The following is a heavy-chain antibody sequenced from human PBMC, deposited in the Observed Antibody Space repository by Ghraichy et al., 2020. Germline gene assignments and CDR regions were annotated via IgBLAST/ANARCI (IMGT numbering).Heavy chain of an antibody. Sequence: SCAASGFTFSGYAMHWVRQAPGMGLEWVAVISFDGSNEFYADSVKGRFSISRDNSKNTLWLEMNSLRAEDTAIYYCANSLYYDKIGYQIGYWGQGTLVTVSS. D-gene: IGHD3-22*01. CDR2: ISFDGSNE. CDR1: GFTFSGYA. J-gene: IGHJ4*02. V-gene: IGHV3-30*04. CDR3: ANSLYYDKIGYQIGY.